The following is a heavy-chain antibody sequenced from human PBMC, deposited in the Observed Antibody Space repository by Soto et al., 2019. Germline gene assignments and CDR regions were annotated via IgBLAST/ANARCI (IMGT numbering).Heavy chain of an antibody. CDR2: IYYSGST. CDR1: GGSISSYY. CDR3: ARVWGGAFDI. Sequence: QVQLQESGPGLVKPSETLSLTCTVSGGSISSYYWSWIRQPPGKGLEWIGYIYYSGSTNYNPSLKRRVHISGETSKNPFSLKLSSVTAADTAVYYCARVWGGAFDIWGQGKMVTVSS. J-gene: IGHJ3*02. D-gene: IGHD3-10*01. V-gene: IGHV4-59*12.